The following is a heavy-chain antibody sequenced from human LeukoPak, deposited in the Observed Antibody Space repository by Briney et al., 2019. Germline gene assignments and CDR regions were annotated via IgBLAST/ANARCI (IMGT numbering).Heavy chain of an antibody. D-gene: IGHD5-18*01. J-gene: IGHJ4*02. CDR2: MNPNSGNT. CDR1: GYTFTSYD. CDR3: ARVKRGYSYGQTDY. Sequence: ASVKVSCKASGYTFTSYDINWVRQATGQGLEWMGWMNPNSGNTGYAQKFQGRVTITRNTSISTAYMELSSLRSEDTAVYYCARVKRGYSYGQTDYWGQGTLVTVSS. V-gene: IGHV1-8*03.